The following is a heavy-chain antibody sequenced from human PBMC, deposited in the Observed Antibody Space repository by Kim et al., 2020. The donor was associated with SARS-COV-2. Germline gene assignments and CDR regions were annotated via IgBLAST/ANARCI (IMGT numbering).Heavy chain of an antibody. D-gene: IGHD3-3*01. CDR3: ARDRTAYYDFWSVYYYYYVMDG. CDR2: ITCDGSNK. V-gene: IGHV3-30*04. J-gene: IGHJ6*02. Sequence: GGSLRLSCAASGFTFSSYAMHWVRQAPGKGLEWVAVITCDGSNKYYADSVKGRFTISRDNSKNTLYLQMNSLRAEDTAVYYCARDRTAYYDFWSVYYYYYVMDGWGRGTTVTVSS. CDR1: GFTFSSYA.